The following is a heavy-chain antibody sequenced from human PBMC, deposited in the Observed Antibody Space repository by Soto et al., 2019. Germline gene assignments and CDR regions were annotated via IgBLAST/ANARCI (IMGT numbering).Heavy chain of an antibody. Sequence: GGSLRLSCAASGFTFSSYGMHWVRQAPGKGLEWVAVIWYDGSNKYYADSVKGRFTISRDNSKNTLYLQMNSLRAEDTAVYYCARELGYSYGFSRKDYYYYGMDVWGQGTTVTVSS. D-gene: IGHD5-18*01. J-gene: IGHJ6*02. CDR2: IWYDGSNK. V-gene: IGHV3-33*01. CDR3: ARELGYSYGFSRKDYYYYGMDV. CDR1: GFTFSSYG.